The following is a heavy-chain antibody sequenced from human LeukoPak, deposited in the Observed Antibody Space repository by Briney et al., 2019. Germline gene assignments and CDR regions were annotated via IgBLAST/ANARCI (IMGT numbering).Heavy chain of an antibody. CDR3: ARTYYYGSGSSPTLDY. Sequence: PGGSLRLSCAASGFTFSSYGMHWIRQPPGKGLEWIGYIYYSGSTNYNPSLKSRVTISVDTSKNQFSLKLSSVTAADTAVYYCARTYYYGSGSSPTLDYWGQGTLVTVSS. CDR2: IYYSGST. D-gene: IGHD3-10*01. J-gene: IGHJ4*02. CDR1: GFTFSSYG. V-gene: IGHV4-59*01.